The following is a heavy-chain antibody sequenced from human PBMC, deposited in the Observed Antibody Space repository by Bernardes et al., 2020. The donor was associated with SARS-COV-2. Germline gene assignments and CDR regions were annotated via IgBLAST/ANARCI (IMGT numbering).Heavy chain of an antibody. Sequence: GESLKISCKGSGDTFSSYWIVWVRQMPGKGLEWMGIIYPGDSDTRYSPSFQGQVTISADKSIGTAYLQWSSLKASDTAIYYCARLLWFGETDFYYGMDVWGQGTTVTVSS. CDR1: GDTFSSYW. CDR3: ARLLWFGETDFYYGMDV. J-gene: IGHJ6*02. V-gene: IGHV5-51*01. CDR2: IYPGDSDT. D-gene: IGHD3-10*01.